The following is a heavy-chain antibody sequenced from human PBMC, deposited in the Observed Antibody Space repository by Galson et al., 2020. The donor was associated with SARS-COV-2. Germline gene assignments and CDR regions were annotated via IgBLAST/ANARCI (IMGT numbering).Heavy chain of an antibody. CDR3: ARDLPGMDV. CDR2: IYHSGST. J-gene: IGHJ6*02. Sequence: SQTLSLTCTFSGYSISSGYYWGWIRQPPGKGLEWIGSIYHSGSTYYNPSLKSRVTISVDTSKNQFSLRLSSVTAADTAVYYCARDLPGMDVWGQGTTVTVSS. CDR1: GYSISSGYY. V-gene: IGHV4-38-2*02.